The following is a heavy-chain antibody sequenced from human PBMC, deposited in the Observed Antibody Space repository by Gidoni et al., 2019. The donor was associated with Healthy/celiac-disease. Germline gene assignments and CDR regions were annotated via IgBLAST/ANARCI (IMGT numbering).Heavy chain of an antibody. J-gene: IGHJ4*02. Sequence: QLQLQESGSGLVKPSQTLSLTCAVSGGSISSGGYSWRWIRQPPGKGLEWIGYIYHSGSTYYNPSLKSRVTISVDRSKNQFSLKLSSVTAADTAVYYCARGGQLEPLDYWGQGTLVTVSS. V-gene: IGHV4-30-2*01. CDR2: IYHSGST. CDR3: ARGGQLEPLDY. D-gene: IGHD1-1*01. CDR1: GGSISSGGYS.